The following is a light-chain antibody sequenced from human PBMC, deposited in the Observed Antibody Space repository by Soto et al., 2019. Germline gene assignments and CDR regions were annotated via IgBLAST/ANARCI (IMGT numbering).Light chain of an antibody. CDR3: HQYNNWLET. V-gene: IGKV3-15*01. CDR2: GAS. Sequence: EIVMTQSPATLSVFPGERVTLSCRASQSIGNNLAWYQQRPGQSPRLLIYGASTRATGIPDRFIGSGSGTEFTLIISSLRSEDFAVYYCHQYNNWLETFGQGTKVEIK. J-gene: IGKJ1*01. CDR1: QSIGNN.